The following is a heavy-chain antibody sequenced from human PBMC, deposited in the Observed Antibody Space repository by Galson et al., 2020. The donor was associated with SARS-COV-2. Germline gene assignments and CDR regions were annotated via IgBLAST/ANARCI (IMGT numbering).Heavy chain of an antibody. CDR1: GGSISSSSYY. CDR3: ARSERGYSYGSVDY. CDR2: IYYSGST. J-gene: IGHJ4*02. Sequence: SETLSLTCTVSGGSISSSSYYWGWIRQPPGKGLEWIGSIYYSGSTYYNPSLKSRVTISVDTSKNQFSLKLSSVTAADTAVYYCARSERGYSYGSVDYCGQGTLVTVSS. V-gene: IGHV4-39*01. D-gene: IGHD5-18*01.